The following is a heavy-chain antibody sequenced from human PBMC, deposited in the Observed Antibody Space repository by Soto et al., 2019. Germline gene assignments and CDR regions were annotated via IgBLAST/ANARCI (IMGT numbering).Heavy chain of an antibody. CDR3: ARVAGERGEIWWLDLDY. CDR1: GFTFSSYG. V-gene: IGHV3-33*01. CDR2: IWYDGSNK. Sequence: QVQLVESGGGVVQPGRSLRLSCAASGFTFSSYGMHWVRQAPGKGLEWVAVIWYDGSNKYYADSVKGRFTISRDNSKNTLYLQMNSLRAEDTAVYYCARVAGERGEIWWLDLDYWGQGTLVTVSS. D-gene: IGHD5-12*01. J-gene: IGHJ4*02.